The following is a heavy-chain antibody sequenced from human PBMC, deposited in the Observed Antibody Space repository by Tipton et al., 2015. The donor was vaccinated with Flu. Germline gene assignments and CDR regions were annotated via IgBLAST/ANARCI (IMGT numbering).Heavy chain of an antibody. V-gene: IGHV4-39*01. CDR1: GGSISSSSYY. CDR2: IYYSGST. Sequence: GLVKPSQTLSLTCTVSGGSISSSSYYWGWIRQPPGKGLEWIGSIYYSGSTYYNPSLKSRVTISVDTSKNQFSLKLSSVTAADTAVYYCARQGYLYYFDYWGQGTLVTVSS. J-gene: IGHJ4*02. CDR3: ARQGYLYYFDY. D-gene: IGHD1-1*01.